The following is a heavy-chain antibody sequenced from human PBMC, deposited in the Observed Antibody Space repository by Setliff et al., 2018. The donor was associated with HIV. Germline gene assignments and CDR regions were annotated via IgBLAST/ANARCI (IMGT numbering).Heavy chain of an antibody. D-gene: IGHD2-8*02. V-gene: IGHV1-2*02. Sequence: ASVKVSCKGSGYTFTGYYVHWVRLAPGQGLEWMGWINPNVGGTTYAQKFQGRVTMTRDTSISTAYMELSRLTSDDTALYYCAREADYSDTGGQYRYWGQGTLVTVPQ. CDR3: AREADYSDTGGQYRY. CDR2: INPNVGGT. J-gene: IGHJ4*02. CDR1: GYTFTGYY.